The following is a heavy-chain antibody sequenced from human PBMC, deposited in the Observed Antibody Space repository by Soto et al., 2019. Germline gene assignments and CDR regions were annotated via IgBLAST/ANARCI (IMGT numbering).Heavy chain of an antibody. CDR1: GGSISSGGYS. CDR2: IYHSGST. V-gene: IGHV4-30-2*01. CDR3: ASLPSP. J-gene: IGHJ5*02. Sequence: QLQLQESGSGLVKPSQTLSLTCAVSGGSISSGGYSWSWIRQPPGKGLEWSGYIYHSGSTYYNPSLTSRVTISVDKSKNPFALKLSSVTAADKAVDYCASLPSPWGQGTQVTLSS.